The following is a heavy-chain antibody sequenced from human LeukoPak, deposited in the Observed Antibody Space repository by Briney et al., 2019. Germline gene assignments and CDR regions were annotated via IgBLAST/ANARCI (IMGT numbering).Heavy chain of an antibody. J-gene: IGHJ5*02. D-gene: IGHD6-19*01. CDR2: IYYSGST. CDR3: ARVKIAVAGTVWFDP. V-gene: IGHV4-39*01. Sequence: SETLSLTCTVSGGSISSSSYYWGWIRQPPGKGLEWIGSIYYSGSTYYNPPLKSRVTISVDTSKNQFSLKLSSVTAADTAVYYCARVKIAVAGTVWFDPWGQGTLVTVSS. CDR1: GGSISSSSYY.